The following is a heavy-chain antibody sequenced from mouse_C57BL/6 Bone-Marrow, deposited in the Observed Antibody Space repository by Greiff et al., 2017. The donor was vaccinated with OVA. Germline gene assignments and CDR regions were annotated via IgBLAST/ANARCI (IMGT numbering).Heavy chain of an antibody. D-gene: IGHD5-1-1*01. CDR2: IYPGGGYT. V-gene: IGHV1-63*01. J-gene: IGHJ4*01. CDR3: ARRVYRYYAMDY. CDR1: GYTFTNYW. Sequence: VQVKEYGAELVRPGTSVKMSCKASGYTFTNYWLGWAKQRPGHGLEWIGDIYPGGGYTNYNEKFKGKATLTADKSSSTAYMQFSSLTSEDSAIYYCARRVYRYYAMDYWGQGTSVTVSS.